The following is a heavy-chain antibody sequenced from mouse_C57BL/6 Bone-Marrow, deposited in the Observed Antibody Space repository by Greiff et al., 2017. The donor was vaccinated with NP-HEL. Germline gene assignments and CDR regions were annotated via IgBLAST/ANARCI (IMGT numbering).Heavy chain of an antibody. CDR1: GYTFTSSC. Sequence: QVQLQQPGAELVKPGASVKMSCKASGYTFTSSCLTWVKQRPGPGLAWLGDLYPASGSPNYNEKFQSKATLTVDPSSSTAYMQLSSLPSAAPAVLYSARDVDYWGQGTRVTVAA. CDR2: LYPASGSP. J-gene: IGHJ3*01. V-gene: IGHV1-55*01. CDR3: ARDVDY.